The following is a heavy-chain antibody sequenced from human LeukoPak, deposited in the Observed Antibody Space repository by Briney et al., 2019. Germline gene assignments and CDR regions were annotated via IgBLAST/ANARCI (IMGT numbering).Heavy chain of an antibody. CDR3: ARFYTAMVYGGQWFDP. D-gene: IGHD5-18*01. Sequence: SETLSLTCTVSGGSISSDGYYWSWIRQPPGKSPEWIGHIQHTGGTHYNSSLKSRVTISADRSKNQFSLKLNSVTAADTAVYYCARFYTAMVYGGQWFDPWGQGTLVTVSS. J-gene: IGHJ5*02. CDR2: IQHTGGT. V-gene: IGHV4-30-2*01. CDR1: GGSISSDGYY.